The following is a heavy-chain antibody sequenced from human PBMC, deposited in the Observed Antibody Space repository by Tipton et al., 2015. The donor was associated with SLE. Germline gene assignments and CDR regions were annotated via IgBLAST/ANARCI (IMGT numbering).Heavy chain of an antibody. J-gene: IGHJ4*02. D-gene: IGHD3-3*01. CDR1: GASISSGGYY. CDR3: ASLGDRGGVVT. CDR2: IYISGSA. V-gene: IGHV4-31*03. Sequence: TLSLTCTVSGASISSGGYYWSWIRQHPGEGLEWIGYIYISGSAHYNASLKSRLTISVDTSKNQFSLTLSSVTAADTAVYYCASLGDRGGVVTWGQGTLVTVSS.